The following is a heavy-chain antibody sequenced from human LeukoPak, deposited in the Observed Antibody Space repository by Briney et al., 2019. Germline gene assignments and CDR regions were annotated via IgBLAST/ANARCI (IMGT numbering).Heavy chain of an antibody. CDR3: ARDGDGSGWSHNWFDP. J-gene: IGHJ5*02. CDR2: INTNTGNP. Sequence: GASVKVSCKASGYTFTSYAMNWVRQAPGQGLEWMGWINTNTGNPTYAQGFTGRFVFSLDTSVSTAYLQIGSLKAEDTAVYYCARDGDGSGWSHNWFDPWGQGTLVTVSS. D-gene: IGHD6-19*01. CDR1: GYTFTSYA. V-gene: IGHV7-4-1*01.